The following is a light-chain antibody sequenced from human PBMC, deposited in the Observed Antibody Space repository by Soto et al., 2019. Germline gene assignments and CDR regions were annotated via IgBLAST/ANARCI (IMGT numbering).Light chain of an antibody. V-gene: IGKV1-39*01. J-gene: IGKJ5*01. CDR3: QKGDTTPIT. Sequence: DIHMTQSPSSLSASVGDRVTITCRASQNIHTHLNWYQQKPGKAPKTLIYTESSLHSGVPSRLGGSASGTDLTLTISSLQPEDFATYYCQKGDTTPITCGQGTRLEIK. CDR1: QNIHTH. CDR2: TES.